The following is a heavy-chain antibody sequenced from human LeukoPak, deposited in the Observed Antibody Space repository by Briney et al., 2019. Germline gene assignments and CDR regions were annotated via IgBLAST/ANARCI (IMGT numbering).Heavy chain of an antibody. CDR3: ARGGVIAVAGLFDY. CDR1: GFTFSSYA. D-gene: IGHD6-19*01. CDR2: ISSNGRST. Sequence: PGGSLRLSCAASGFTFSSYAMHWVRQAPGKGLEYVSTISSNGRSTYYANSVKGRFTISRDNSKNTLYLQMGSLRAEDMAVYYCARGGVIAVAGLFDYWGQGTLVTVSS. J-gene: IGHJ4*02. V-gene: IGHV3-64*01.